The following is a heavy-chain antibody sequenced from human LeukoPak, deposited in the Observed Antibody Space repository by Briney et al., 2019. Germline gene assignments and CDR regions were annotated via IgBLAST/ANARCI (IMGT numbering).Heavy chain of an antibody. D-gene: IGHD2-2*02. J-gene: IGHJ5*02. CDR3: ARSGVVVPAAIRVWFDP. V-gene: IGHV4-39*01. CDR1: GGSISSSSYY. Sequence: SETLSLTCTVSGGSISSSSYYWGWIRQPPGKGLEWIGSIYYSGSTYYNPSLKSRVTISVDTSKNQFSLKLSSVTAADTAVYYCARSGVVVPAAIRVWFDPWGQGTLVTVSP. CDR2: IYYSGST.